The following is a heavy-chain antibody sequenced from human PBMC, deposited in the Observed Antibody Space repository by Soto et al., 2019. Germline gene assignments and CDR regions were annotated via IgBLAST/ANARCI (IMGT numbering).Heavy chain of an antibody. Sequence: ASVKVSCKASGYTFTSYGISWVRQAPGQGLEWMGWISAYNGNTNYAQKLQGRVTMTTDASTSTAYMELRSLRSDDTAVYYCARDDYHDSSGSNRFDYWGQGTLVTVSS. V-gene: IGHV1-18*01. D-gene: IGHD3-22*01. J-gene: IGHJ4*02. CDR2: ISAYNGNT. CDR3: ARDDYHDSSGSNRFDY. CDR1: GYTFTSYG.